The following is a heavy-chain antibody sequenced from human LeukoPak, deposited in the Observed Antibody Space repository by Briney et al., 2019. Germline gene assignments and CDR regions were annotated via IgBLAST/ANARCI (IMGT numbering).Heavy chain of an antibody. D-gene: IGHD3-3*01. V-gene: IGHV1-24*01. CDR2: FDPEDGET. J-gene: IGHJ4*02. Sequence: ASVKVSCKVSGYTLTELSMHWVRQAPGRGLEWMGGFDPEDGETIYAQKFQGRVTMTEDTSTDTAYMELSSLRSEDTAVYYCATSPILEWFFFDYWGQGTLVTVSS. CDR1: GYTLTELS. CDR3: ATSPILEWFFFDY.